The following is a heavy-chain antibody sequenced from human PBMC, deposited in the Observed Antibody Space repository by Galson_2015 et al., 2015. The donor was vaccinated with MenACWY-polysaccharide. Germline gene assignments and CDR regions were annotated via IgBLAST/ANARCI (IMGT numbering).Heavy chain of an antibody. CDR2: MNPNSGNT. CDR1: GHTFTSYD. CDR3: ARGGKYYDDSSGYLNWFDP. D-gene: IGHD3-22*01. V-gene: IGHV1-8*01. J-gene: IGHJ5*02. Sequence: SVKVSCKASGHTFTSYDINWVRQTTGHGLEWMGWMNPNSGNTGYAQKFQGRVPMTRNTSISIDYMDLSSLRSEDTAVYYCARGGKYYDDSSGYLNWFDPWGQGTLVTVSS.